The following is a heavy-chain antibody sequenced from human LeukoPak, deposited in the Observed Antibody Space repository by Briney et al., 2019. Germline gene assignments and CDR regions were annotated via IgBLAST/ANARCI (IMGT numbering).Heavy chain of an antibody. CDR3: ARDDSSGWYSHFQH. V-gene: IGHV4-59*01. CDR1: GGSISSYY. D-gene: IGHD6-19*01. CDR2: IYYSGST. Sequence: PSETLSLTCTVPGGSISSYYWSWIRQPPGKGLEWIGYIYYSGSTNYNPSLKSRVTISVDTSKNQFSLKLSSVTAADTAVYYCARDDSSGWYSHFQHWGQGTLVTVSS. J-gene: IGHJ1*01.